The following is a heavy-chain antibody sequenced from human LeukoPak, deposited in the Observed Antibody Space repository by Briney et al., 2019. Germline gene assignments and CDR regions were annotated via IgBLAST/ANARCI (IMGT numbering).Heavy chain of an antibody. J-gene: IGHJ6*04. D-gene: IGHD1-20*01. V-gene: IGHV1-8*01. CDR1: GYTLTSYD. CDR3: ARGGYNWNDERMDV. Sequence: VASVKVSCKASGYTLTSYDINWVRQATGQGLERMGWMNPNSGNTGYAQKFQGRVTMTRNTSISTAYMELSSLRSEDTAVYYCARGGYNWNDERMDVWGKGTTVTVSS. CDR2: MNPNSGNT.